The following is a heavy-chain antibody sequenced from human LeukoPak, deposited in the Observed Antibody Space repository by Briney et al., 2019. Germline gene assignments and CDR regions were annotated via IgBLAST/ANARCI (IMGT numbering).Heavy chain of an antibody. CDR2: INPNSGGT. CDR3: ARRRRSSGYNWFDP. CDR1: GYTFTGYY. J-gene: IGHJ5*02. Sequence: GASVKVSCKASGYTFTGYYMHWVRQAPGQGLEWMGWINPNSGGTNYAQKFQGRVTMTRDTSISTAYMELSRLRSDDTAVYYCARRRRSSGYNWFDPWGQGTLVTVSS. D-gene: IGHD6-19*01. V-gene: IGHV1-2*02.